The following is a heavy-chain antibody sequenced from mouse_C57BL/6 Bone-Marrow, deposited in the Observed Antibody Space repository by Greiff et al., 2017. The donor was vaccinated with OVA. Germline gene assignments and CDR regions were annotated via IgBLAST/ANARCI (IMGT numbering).Heavy chain of an antibody. CDR1: GYTFTDYY. CDR3: ARSYYYGSSLYY. Sequence: VKLMESGAELVRPGASVKLSCKASGYTFTDYYINWVKQRPGQGLEWIARIYPGSGNTYYNEKFKGKATLTAEKSSSTAYMQLSSLTSEDSAVYFCARSYYYGSSLYYWGQGTTLTVSS. D-gene: IGHD1-1*01. J-gene: IGHJ2*01. CDR2: IYPGSGNT. V-gene: IGHV1-76*01.